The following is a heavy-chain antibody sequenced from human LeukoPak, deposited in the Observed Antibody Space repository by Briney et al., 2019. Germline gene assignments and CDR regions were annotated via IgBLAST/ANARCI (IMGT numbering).Heavy chain of an antibody. D-gene: IGHD1-26*01. J-gene: IGHJ4*02. Sequence: GGSLRLSCVASGFTFSSYWMAWVRQAPGKELEWVANIKQDESEKNYVDSVKGRFTISRDNAKNSLFLQMNSLRVEDTAVYYCARDVAGSLDYWGQGTLVTVSS. V-gene: IGHV3-7*01. CDR2: IKQDESEK. CDR3: ARDVAGSLDY. CDR1: GFTFSSYW.